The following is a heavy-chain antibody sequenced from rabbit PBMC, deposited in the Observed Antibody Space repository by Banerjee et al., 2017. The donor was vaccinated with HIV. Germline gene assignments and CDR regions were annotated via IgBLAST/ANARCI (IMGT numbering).Heavy chain of an antibody. Sequence: QEQLVESGGGLVQPEGSLTLTCKASGFDLSSYYYMCWVRQAPGKGLEWIACIYTSSGSTYYASWAKGRFTISKTSSTTVTLQMTSLTAADTATYFCARGGSSSGYYVYNLWGPGTLVTVS. CDR2: IYTSSGST. D-gene: IGHD1-1*01. V-gene: IGHV1S45*01. CDR3: ARGGSSSGYYVYNL. J-gene: IGHJ4*01. CDR1: GFDLSSYYY.